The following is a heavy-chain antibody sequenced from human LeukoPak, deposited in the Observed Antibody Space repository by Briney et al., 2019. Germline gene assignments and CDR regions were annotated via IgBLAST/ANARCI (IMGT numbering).Heavy chain of an antibody. CDR3: ARDPGYSSSWYGGGYYFDY. Sequence: GGSLRLSCAASGFTFSSYWMSWVRQAPGKGLEWVANIKQDGSEKYYVDSVKGRFTISRDNAKNSLYLQMNSLRAEDTAVYYCARDPGYSSSWYGGGYYFDYWGQGTLVTVSS. J-gene: IGHJ4*02. CDR2: IKQDGSEK. CDR1: GFTFSSYW. D-gene: IGHD6-13*01. V-gene: IGHV3-7*01.